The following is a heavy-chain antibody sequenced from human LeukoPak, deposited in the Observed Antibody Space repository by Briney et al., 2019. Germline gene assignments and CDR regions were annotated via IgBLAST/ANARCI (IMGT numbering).Heavy chain of an antibody. CDR2: IYTSGST. Sequence: SETLSLTCTVSGGSISSSSYYWSWIRQPAGKGLEWIGRIYTSGSTNYNPSLKSRVTMSVDTSKNQFSLKLSSVTAADTAVYYCARVGLEGTWDDAFDIWGQGTMVTVSS. CDR1: GGSISSSSYY. V-gene: IGHV4-61*02. J-gene: IGHJ3*02. D-gene: IGHD1-26*01. CDR3: ARVGLEGTWDDAFDI.